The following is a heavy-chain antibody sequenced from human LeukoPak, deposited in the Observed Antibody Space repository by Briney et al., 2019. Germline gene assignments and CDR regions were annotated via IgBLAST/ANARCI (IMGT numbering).Heavy chain of an antibody. CDR3: ARDQGPKVVTAIHLVF. Sequence: SVRVSCKASGGTFSSYAISWVRQAPGQGLEWMGGIIPIFGTANYAQKFQGRVTITADESTSTAYMELSSLRSEDTAVYYCARDQGPKVVTAIHLVFWGQGTLVTVSS. CDR1: GGTFSSYA. V-gene: IGHV1-69*13. CDR2: IIPIFGTA. D-gene: IGHD2-21*02. J-gene: IGHJ4*02.